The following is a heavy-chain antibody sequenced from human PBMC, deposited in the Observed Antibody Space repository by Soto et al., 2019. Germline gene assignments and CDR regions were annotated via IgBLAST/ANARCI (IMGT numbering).Heavy chain of an antibody. D-gene: IGHD5-12*01. CDR2: ISGSGGST. CDR3: AKVHRTSGYDEAGDWFDP. Sequence: GGSLRLSCAASGFTFSSYAMSWVRQAPGKGLEWVSAISGSGGSTYYADPVKGRFTISRDNSKNTLYLQMNSLRAEDTAVYYCAKVHRTSGYDEAGDWFDPWGQGTLVTVSS. V-gene: IGHV3-23*01. CDR1: GFTFSSYA. J-gene: IGHJ5*02.